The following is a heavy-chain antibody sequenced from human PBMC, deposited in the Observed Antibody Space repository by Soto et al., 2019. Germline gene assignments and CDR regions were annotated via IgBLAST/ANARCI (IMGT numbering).Heavy chain of an antibody. CDR3: ARSWIQLWYLLDY. Sequence: GASVKVSCKASGYTFSNYGITWVRQAPGQGLEWMGWISAYNGNTHFAQKFQGRVTMTTDTSTSTAYMELRSLRSDDTAVYYCARSWIQLWYLLDYWGQGTLVTVSS. CDR2: ISAYNGNT. J-gene: IGHJ4*02. V-gene: IGHV1-18*01. D-gene: IGHD5-18*01. CDR1: GYTFSNYG.